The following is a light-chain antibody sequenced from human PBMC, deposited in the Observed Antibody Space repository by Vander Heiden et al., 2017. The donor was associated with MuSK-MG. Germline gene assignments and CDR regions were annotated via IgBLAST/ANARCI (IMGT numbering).Light chain of an antibody. J-gene: IGKJ4*01. CDR1: QGISSS. CDR3: QQLSSYPLT. Sequence: DIQLTQSPSFLSASVGDRVTITCRASQGISSSLAWHQQKPGKAPKLLIYAASTLQSRVPSRFSGGGSGAEFTLTISSLQPEDFATYYCQQLSSYPLTFGGGTKVEIK. V-gene: IGKV1-9*01. CDR2: AAS.